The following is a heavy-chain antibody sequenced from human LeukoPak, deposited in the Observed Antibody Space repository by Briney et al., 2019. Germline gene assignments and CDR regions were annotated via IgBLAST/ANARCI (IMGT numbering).Heavy chain of an antibody. CDR1: GGSISSSS. Sequence: ETLSLTCTVSGGSISSSSYYWAWIRQPPGKGLEWVSYISSSSSTIYYADSVKGRFTISRDSAKNSLYLQMNSLRAEDTAVYYCARGPRDRFGYWYFDLWGRGTLVTVSS. CDR2: ISSSSSTI. V-gene: IGHV3-48*04. J-gene: IGHJ2*01. D-gene: IGHD3-10*01. CDR3: ARGPRDRFGYWYFDL.